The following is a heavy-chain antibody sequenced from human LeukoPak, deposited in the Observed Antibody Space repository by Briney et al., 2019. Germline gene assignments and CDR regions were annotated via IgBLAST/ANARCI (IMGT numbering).Heavy chain of an antibody. V-gene: IGHV1-18*01. D-gene: IGHD3-22*01. CDR2: ISAYNGNT. Sequence: HWASVKVSCKASGYTFTSYGISWVRQAPGQGLEWMGWISAYNGNTNYAQKLQGRVTMTTDTSTSTAYMELRSLRSDDTAVYYCARSYDSSGYYYYYYGMDVWGQGTTVTVSS. CDR1: GYTFTSYG. CDR3: ARSYDSSGYYYYYYGMDV. J-gene: IGHJ6*02.